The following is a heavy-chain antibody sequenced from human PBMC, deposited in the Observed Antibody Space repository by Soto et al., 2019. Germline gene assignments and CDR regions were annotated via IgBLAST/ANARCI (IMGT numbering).Heavy chain of an antibody. V-gene: IGHV4-34*01. J-gene: IGHJ6*02. Sequence: LETLSLTCAVYGGSFSGYYWSWIRQPPGKGLEWIGEINHRGSTNYNPSLKSRVTISVDTSKTQVSLKLSSATAADTAVYYCAREGYYGSGSYKFYYYGMDVWGQGTTVTSP. CDR2: INHRGST. CDR1: GGSFSGYY. D-gene: IGHD3-10*01. CDR3: AREGYYGSGSYKFYYYGMDV.